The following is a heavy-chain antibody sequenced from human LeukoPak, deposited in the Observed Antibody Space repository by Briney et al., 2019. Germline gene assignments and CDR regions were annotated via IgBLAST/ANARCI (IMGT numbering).Heavy chain of an antibody. CDR1: GFTFSSYS. J-gene: IGHJ4*02. Sequence: PGGSPRPSCAASGFTFSSYSMNWVRQAPGKGLEWVSYISSISSTIYYADSVKGRFTISRDNAKNSLYLQMNSLRTEDTAVYYCARDRDYYDSSGYNCWGQGTLVTVSS. CDR3: ARDRDYYDSSGYNC. V-gene: IGHV3-48*01. D-gene: IGHD3-22*01. CDR2: ISSISSTI.